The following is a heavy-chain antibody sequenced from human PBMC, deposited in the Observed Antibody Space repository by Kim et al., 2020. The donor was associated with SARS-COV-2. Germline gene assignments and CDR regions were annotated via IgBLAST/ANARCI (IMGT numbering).Heavy chain of an antibody. CDR2: IRSSSSYI. J-gene: IGHJ4*01. V-gene: IGHV3-21*01. Sequence: GGSLRLSCAASGFTFSSYSMNWVRQAPGKWLEWVSSIRSSSSYIYYSASVRGRFTISRDNAKHSLYLQMNRLSAQDTAVYYFSRAFLTSCGSPYYFY. CDR1: GFTFSSYS. D-gene: IGHD3-16*01. CDR3: SRAFLTSCGSPYYFY.